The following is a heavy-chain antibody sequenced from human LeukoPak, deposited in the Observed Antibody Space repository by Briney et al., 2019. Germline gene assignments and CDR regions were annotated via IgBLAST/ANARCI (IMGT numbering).Heavy chain of an antibody. CDR3: AKHIYGVVSIQQ. J-gene: IGHJ1*01. Sequence: PGGSLRLSCAASGFTFRDAWMTWVRQAPGKGREWVGRIRSKTDGGTTDYAVSVQGRFTISRDDSKNTLYLQMSSLNTEDTAVYYCAKHIYGVVSIQQWGQGTLVTVSS. CDR2: IRSKTDGGTT. D-gene: IGHD3-3*01. CDR1: GFTFRDAW. V-gene: IGHV3-15*01.